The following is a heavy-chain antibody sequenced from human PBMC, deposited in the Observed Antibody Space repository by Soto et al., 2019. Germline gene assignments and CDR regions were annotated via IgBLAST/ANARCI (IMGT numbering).Heavy chain of an antibody. D-gene: IGHD4-17*01. V-gene: IGHV3-23*01. Sequence: PGGSLRLSCAASGFTVSSYAMSWVRQAPGKGLEWVSAISGSGGSTYYADSVKGRFTISRDNSKNTLYLQMNSLRAEDTAVYYCAKDQGYSDPFDYGDYEVLYYFDYWGKGTLVTVSS. CDR1: GFTVSSYA. CDR3: AKDQGYSDPFDYGDYEVLYYFDY. CDR2: ISGSGGST. J-gene: IGHJ4*02.